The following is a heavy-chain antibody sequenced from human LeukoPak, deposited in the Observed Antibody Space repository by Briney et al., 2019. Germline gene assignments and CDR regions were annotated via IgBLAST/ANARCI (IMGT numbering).Heavy chain of an antibody. D-gene: IGHD3-3*01. V-gene: IGHV4-59*08. CDR3: ASSSSIKWLWSGYYDYYYYGMDV. CDR1: GGSISSYY. Sequence: SETLSLTCTVSGGSISSYYWSWIRQPPGKGLEWIGYIYYSGSTNYNPSLKSRVTISVDTSKNQFSLKLSSVTAADTAVYYCASSSSIKWLWSGYYDYYYYGMDVWGQGTTVTVSS. CDR2: IYYSGST. J-gene: IGHJ6*02.